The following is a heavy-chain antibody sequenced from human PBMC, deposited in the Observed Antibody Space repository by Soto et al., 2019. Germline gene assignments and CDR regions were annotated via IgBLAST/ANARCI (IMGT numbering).Heavy chain of an antibody. CDR2: MLYSGLT. CDR1: GYSVSSSDYY. Sequence: SETLSLTCSVSGYSVSSSDYYWAWIRQPPGKGLEWIGSMLYSGLTYYNPSLKSRVTLSVDTSKNQFSVRLSSVTTADTALYYCARTTAVPNTLRSRYFFDYWGQGTLVTVSS. CDR3: ARTTAVPNTLRSRYFFDY. J-gene: IGHJ4*02. D-gene: IGHD4-17*01. V-gene: IGHV4-39*07.